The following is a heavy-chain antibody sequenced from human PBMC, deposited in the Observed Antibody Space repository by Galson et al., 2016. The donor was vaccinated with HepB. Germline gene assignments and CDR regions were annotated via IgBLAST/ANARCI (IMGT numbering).Heavy chain of an antibody. D-gene: IGHD1-1*01. Sequence: SLRLSCAASGFVFSNFGLRWVRQAPGKGLEWVASISTRGTTHYSDSVQGRFTISRDNSNNTLYLQMNGLRAEDTAVYYCAKERLVRRIFDHWGQGTLLTVSS. J-gene: IGHJ4*02. CDR2: ISTRGTT. V-gene: IGHV3-23*01. CDR3: AKERLVRRIFDH. CDR1: GFVFSNFG.